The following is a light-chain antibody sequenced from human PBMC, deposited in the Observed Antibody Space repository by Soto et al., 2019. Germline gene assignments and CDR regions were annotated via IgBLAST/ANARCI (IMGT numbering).Light chain of an antibody. CDR2: EVS. CDR1: SSDVGGYNY. V-gene: IGLV2-8*01. CDR3: SSYAGSSTWV. J-gene: IGLJ2*01. Sequence: QSVPTQPPSASGSPGQSATLSCTGTSSDVGGYNYVSWYQQYPGKAPKLMIYEVSKRPSGVPDRFSGSKSGNTASLTVSGLQAEDEADYYCSSYAGSSTWVFGGGTKLAVL.